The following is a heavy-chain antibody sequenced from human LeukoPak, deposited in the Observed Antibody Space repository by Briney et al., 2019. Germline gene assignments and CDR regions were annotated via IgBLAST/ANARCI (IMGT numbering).Heavy chain of an antibody. V-gene: IGHV3-30*02. Sequence: GGSLRPSCAASGFTFSSYGIHWVRQAPGKGLEWVAFIRYDGSNKYYADSVKGRFTISRDNSKNTLYLQMNRLRAEDTAVYYCAKGFSGGILTGYPDYWGQGTLVTVSS. CDR3: AKGFSGGILTGYPDY. CDR2: IRYDGSNK. J-gene: IGHJ4*02. CDR1: GFTFSSYG. D-gene: IGHD3-9*01.